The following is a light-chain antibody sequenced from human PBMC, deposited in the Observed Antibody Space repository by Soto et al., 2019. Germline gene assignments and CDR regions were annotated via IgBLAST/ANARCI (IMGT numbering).Light chain of an antibody. CDR1: QTISDN. CDR2: HTS. CDR3: QRYDNGPLI. Sequence: EIVMTQSPANLSVSPGESVSLSCRASQTISDNLAWYQQKPGLPPRLLIYHTSTRASGVPARFSGSGSGTDFSLTIRSLQSEDFAVYYCQRYDNGPLIFGGGTKVDIK. J-gene: IGKJ4*01. V-gene: IGKV3-15*01.